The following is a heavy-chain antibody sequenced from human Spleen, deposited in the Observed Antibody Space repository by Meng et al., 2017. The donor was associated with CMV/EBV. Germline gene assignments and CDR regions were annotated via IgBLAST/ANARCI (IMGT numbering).Heavy chain of an antibody. CDR2: IRDKANSYTT. Sequence: GGSLRLSCAASGFTFSYHYMHWVRQAPGKGLEWVGRIRDKANSYTTEYAASVKGRFTISRDDSKNSLYLQMNSLQTEDTAVYYCARDGGGYSSSWGQGTLVTVSS. CDR1: GFTFSYHY. D-gene: IGHD6-13*01. J-gene: IGHJ4*02. V-gene: IGHV3-72*01. CDR3: ARDGGGYSSS.